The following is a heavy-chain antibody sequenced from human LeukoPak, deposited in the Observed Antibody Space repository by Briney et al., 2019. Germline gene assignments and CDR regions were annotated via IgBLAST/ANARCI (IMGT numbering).Heavy chain of an antibody. CDR2: ISSSGSTI. J-gene: IGHJ6*04. Sequence: PGGSLRLSCAASGFTFSSYEMNWVRQAPGKGLEWVSYISSSGSTIYYADSVKGRFTISRDNAKNSLYLQMNSLRTEDTAVYYCAELGITMIGGVWGKGTTDSISS. CDR3: AELGITMIGGV. D-gene: IGHD3-10*02. CDR1: GFTFSSYE. V-gene: IGHV3-48*03.